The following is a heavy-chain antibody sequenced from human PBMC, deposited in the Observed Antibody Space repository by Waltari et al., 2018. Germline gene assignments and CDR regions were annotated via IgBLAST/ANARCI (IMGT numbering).Heavy chain of an antibody. Sequence: QLQLQESGPGLVKPSETLSLTCTVSGGSISSSSYYWGWIRQPPGKGLEWIGSIYYSGSTYYNPSLKSRVTISVDTSKNQFSLKLSSVTAADTAVYYCARDREGQTYYDFWSGVYYFDYWGQGTLVTVSS. CDR3: ARDREGQTYYDFWSGVYYFDY. CDR1: GGSISSSSYY. V-gene: IGHV4-39*07. J-gene: IGHJ4*02. CDR2: IYYSGST. D-gene: IGHD3-3*01.